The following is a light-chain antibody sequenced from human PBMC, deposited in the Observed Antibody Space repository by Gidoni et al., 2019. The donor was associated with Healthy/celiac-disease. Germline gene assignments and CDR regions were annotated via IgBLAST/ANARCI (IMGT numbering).Light chain of an antibody. J-gene: IGKJ4*01. V-gene: IGKV1-33*01. Sequence: DIQMTQSPSSLSASVGDRVTITCQASQDISNYLNWYQQKPGKAPKLLIYDASNLETGVPSRFSGSGSGTDFTFTISSLQPEDIATYYCQQHDNLPRLLTFGGGTKVEIK. CDR2: DAS. CDR3: QQHDNLPRLLT. CDR1: QDISNY.